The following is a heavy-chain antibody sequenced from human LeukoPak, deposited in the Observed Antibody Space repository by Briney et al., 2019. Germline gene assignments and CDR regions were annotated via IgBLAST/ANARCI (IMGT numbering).Heavy chain of an antibody. CDR1: GGSISSGNYY. Sequence: SQTLSLTCTVSGGSISSGNYYWSWIRQPAGKGLEWIGRIYTSGTTNYNPSLKSRVTISLNTSKSQFSLKLSSVTAADTAVYYCAGNYYGSGSYYSEDRYWGQGTLVTVSS. V-gene: IGHV4-61*02. CDR2: IYTSGTT. CDR3: AGNYYGSGSYYSEDRY. J-gene: IGHJ4*02. D-gene: IGHD3-10*01.